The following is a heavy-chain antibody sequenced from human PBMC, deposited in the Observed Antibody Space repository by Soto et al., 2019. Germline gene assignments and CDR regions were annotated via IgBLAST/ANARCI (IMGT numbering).Heavy chain of an antibody. J-gene: IGHJ4*02. V-gene: IGHV2-5*02. CDR3: AHAGDFDLLSFDR. CDR2: IYWDDDK. CDR1: GFSLTTTRMG. D-gene: IGHD2-15*01. Sequence: TCAFSGFSLTTTRMGVAWIRQPPGKALEWLALIYWDDDKRYSPSLKNRLTVSKDTSTNRVVLTITNISPDDTGTYFCAHAGDFDLLSFDRWGPGTLVTVSS.